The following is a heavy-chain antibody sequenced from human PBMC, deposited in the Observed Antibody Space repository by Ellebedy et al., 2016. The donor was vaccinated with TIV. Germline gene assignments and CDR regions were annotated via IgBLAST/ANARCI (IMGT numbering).Heavy chain of an antibody. CDR1: GFTFSTYA. D-gene: IGHD1-26*01. J-gene: IGHJ4*02. V-gene: IGHV3-30-3*01. CDR2: ISYDGTNK. Sequence: PGGSLRLSCAASGFTFSTYAMHWVRQAPGKGLEWVAFISYDGTNKYYTDSVKGRFTISRDNSKNTLYLKMNSLRADDTAVYYCSRDSYGFEYWGQGTLVTVSS. CDR3: SRDSYGFEY.